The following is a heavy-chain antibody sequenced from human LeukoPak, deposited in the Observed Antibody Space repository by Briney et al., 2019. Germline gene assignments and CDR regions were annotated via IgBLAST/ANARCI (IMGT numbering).Heavy chain of an antibody. Sequence: PSGTLSLTCTVSGGSFSGYYWRWIRQPPGKGLEWIGEINHSGNPNYNPSLKSRLTISVDTSRNQLSLKLSSVTAADTGVYYCERGLTHWGQGTLVTVSS. V-gene: IGHV4-34*01. J-gene: IGHJ4*02. CDR1: GGSFSGYY. CDR3: ERGLTH. CDR2: INHSGNP.